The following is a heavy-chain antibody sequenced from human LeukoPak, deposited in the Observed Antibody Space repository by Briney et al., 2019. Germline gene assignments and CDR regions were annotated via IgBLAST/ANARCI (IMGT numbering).Heavy chain of an antibody. V-gene: IGHV3-48*01. CDR2: ISDTLSTI. Sequence: GSLSLSCAAPGFPSSSYSMTGVGQAPGMGLEWVSYISDTLSTIHYADSVKGRFTISRDNAKNSLYLQMNSLRAEDTAVYYCARFTVFGVDWGQGTLVTVSS. J-gene: IGHJ4*02. CDR1: GFPSSSYS. D-gene: IGHD3-3*01. CDR3: ARFTVFGVD.